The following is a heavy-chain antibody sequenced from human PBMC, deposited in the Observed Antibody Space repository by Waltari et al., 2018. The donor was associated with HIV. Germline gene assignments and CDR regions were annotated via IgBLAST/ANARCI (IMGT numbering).Heavy chain of an antibody. CDR2: IYYSGTT. Sequence: QVQLQESGPGLVKPSETLSLTCNVSGGSISSYYWSWIRQPPGKGLEWIGYIYYSGTTNSKPSLKSRGTISLDTSKNQFSLKLSSVTAADTAVYYCARRKGYGDYGGGFYFDYWGQGTLVTVSS. CDR1: GGSISSYY. J-gene: IGHJ4*02. D-gene: IGHD4-17*01. V-gene: IGHV4-59*01. CDR3: ARRKGYGDYGGGFYFDY.